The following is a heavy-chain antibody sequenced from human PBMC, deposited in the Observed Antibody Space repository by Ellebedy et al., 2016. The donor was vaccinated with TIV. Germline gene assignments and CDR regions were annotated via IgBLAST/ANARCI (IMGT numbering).Heavy chain of an antibody. CDR1: GGSVISPSYS. Sequence: SETLSLXXTVSGGSVISPSYSWSWIRQPPGKPLEWIGYVYSSGRTYFNSALSSRVTISIDTSKNQFSLNLLSVTSADTAFYYCARFKLDPNHFDYWGQGTQVTVST. V-gene: IGHV4-61*01. CDR2: VYSSGRT. D-gene: IGHD1-1*01. CDR3: ARFKLDPNHFDY. J-gene: IGHJ4*02.